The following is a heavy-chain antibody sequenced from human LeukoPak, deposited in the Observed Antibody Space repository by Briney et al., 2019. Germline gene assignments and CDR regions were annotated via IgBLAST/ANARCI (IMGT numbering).Heavy chain of an antibody. J-gene: IGHJ4*02. V-gene: IGHV3-43*01. CDR1: GFSFDDYT. Sequence: GGSLRLSCAASGFSFDDYTMNWVRQVPGKGLEWLSLISWDGGSRHYADSAKGRFTISKDDSKNSLYLQMNSLRTEDTALYYCAATQISGDNNDSFDYWGQGTLVTVSS. D-gene: IGHD5-18*01. CDR3: AATQISGDNNDSFDY. CDR2: ISWDGGSR.